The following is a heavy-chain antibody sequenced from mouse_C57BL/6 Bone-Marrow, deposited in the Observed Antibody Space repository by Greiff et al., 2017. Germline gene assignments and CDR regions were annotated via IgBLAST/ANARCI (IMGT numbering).Heavy chain of an antibody. CDR2: INPSTGGT. V-gene: IGHV1-42*01. Sequence: EVQLQQSGPELVKPGASVKISCKASGYSFTGYYMNWVKQSPEKSLEWIGDINPSTGGTTYNQKFKAKATLTVDKSTSTAYMQLKSLTSGDSAVYYCARWAPDYWGQGTTLTVSS. CDR1: GYSFTGYY. J-gene: IGHJ2*01. CDR3: ARWAPDY.